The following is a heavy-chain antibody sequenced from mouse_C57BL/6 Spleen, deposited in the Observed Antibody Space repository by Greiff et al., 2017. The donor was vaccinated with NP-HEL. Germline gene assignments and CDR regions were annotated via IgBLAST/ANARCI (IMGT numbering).Heavy chain of an antibody. Sequence: QVQLKQSGAELVRPGASVTLSCKASGYTFTDYEMHWVKQTPVHGLEWIGAIDPETGGTAYNQKFKGKAILTADKSSSTAYMELRSLTSDDSAVYYFTRDGGNSYAMDDWGQGTSVTVSS. J-gene: IGHJ4*01. V-gene: IGHV1-15*01. CDR3: TRDGGNSYAMDD. CDR2: IDPETGGT. CDR1: GYTFTDYE. D-gene: IGHD2-1*01.